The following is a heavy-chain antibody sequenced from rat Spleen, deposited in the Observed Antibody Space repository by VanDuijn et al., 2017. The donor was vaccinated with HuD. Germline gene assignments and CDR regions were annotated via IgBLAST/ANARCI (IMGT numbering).Heavy chain of an antibody. CDR2: IIYDGSRT. D-gene: IGHD1-11*01. V-gene: IGHV5S10*01. CDR1: GFTFSDYN. Sequence: EVQLVESGGGLIQPGRSLKLSCAASGFTFSDYNMAWVRQAPKKGLEWVATIIYDGSRTYYRDSVKARFTISRDNAESTLYLQMDSLRSEDTATYYCARHGYGGYSGSFAYWGQGVMVTVSS. J-gene: IGHJ2*01. CDR3: ARHGYGGYSGSFAY.